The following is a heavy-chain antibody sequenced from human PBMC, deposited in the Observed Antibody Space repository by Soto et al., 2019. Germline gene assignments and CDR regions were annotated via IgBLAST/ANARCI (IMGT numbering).Heavy chain of an antibody. CDR1: GFPFSSYA. D-gene: IGHD2-2*01. V-gene: IGHV3-23*01. Sequence: GGSLRLSCAASGFPFSSYAMSWVRQAPGKGLEWVSAISGSGGSTYYADSVKGRFTISRDNSKNTLYLQMNSLRAEDTAVYYCAKDRPRIVVVPAALDYWGQGTLVTVSS. CDR3: AKDRPRIVVVPAALDY. J-gene: IGHJ4*02. CDR2: ISGSGGST.